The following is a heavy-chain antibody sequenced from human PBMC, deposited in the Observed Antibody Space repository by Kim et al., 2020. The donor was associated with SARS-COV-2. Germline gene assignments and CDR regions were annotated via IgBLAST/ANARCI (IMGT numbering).Heavy chain of an antibody. CDR2: T. J-gene: IGHJ4*02. V-gene: IGHV3-53*01. D-gene: IGHD3-16*01. CDR3: AGDYGITGLFDY. Sequence: TYYGDFVRVRFTISRDNTKNTVFLQMNSLRAEDRGVYYCAGDYGITGLFDYWGGGTLVRLSS.